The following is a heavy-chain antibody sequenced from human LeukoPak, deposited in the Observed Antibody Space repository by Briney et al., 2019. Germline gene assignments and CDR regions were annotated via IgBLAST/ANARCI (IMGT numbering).Heavy chain of an antibody. CDR2: ISGSGGSA. Sequence: GGSLRLSCAASGYTLSRYAMSWVRQAPGKGLERVSAISGSGGSAYYADSVKGRFTISRDNSKNSLYLQMNSLRAEDTAVYYCAELGITMIGGVWGKGTTVTISS. D-gene: IGHD3-10*02. J-gene: IGHJ6*04. CDR1: GYTLSRYA. CDR3: AELGITMIGGV. V-gene: IGHV3-23*01.